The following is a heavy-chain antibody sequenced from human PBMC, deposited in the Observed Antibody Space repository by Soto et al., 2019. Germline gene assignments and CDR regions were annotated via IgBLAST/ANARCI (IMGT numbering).Heavy chain of an antibody. V-gene: IGHV4-61*01. CDR2: IYFTGST. CDR3: TRGPPRVQWFDP. Sequence: KPSETLSLTCTVSGGAVSSGTYYWSWIRQPPGKGLEWIGHIYFTGSTNYNPSLKSRVTMSLDTSRNQFPLKLSSVTAADTAVYYCTRGPPRVQWFDPWGLGTLVTVSS. CDR1: GGAVSSGTYY. J-gene: IGHJ5*02.